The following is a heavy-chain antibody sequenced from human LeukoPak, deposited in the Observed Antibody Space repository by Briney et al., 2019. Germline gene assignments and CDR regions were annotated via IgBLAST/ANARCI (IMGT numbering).Heavy chain of an antibody. Sequence: GGSLRLSCAASGFTFSDYYMSWIRQAPGKGLEWVSYISNSGNTIYYADSVKGRFTISRDNAKNSLYLQMNSLRAEDTAVYYCARDRRYCSSTSCFRTYFDCWGQGTLVTVSS. D-gene: IGHD2-2*01. V-gene: IGHV3-11*01. J-gene: IGHJ4*02. CDR1: GFTFSDYY. CDR2: ISNSGNTI. CDR3: ARDRRYCSSTSCFRTYFDC.